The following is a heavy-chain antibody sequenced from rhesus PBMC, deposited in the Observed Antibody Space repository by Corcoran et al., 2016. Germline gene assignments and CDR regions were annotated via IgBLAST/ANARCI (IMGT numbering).Heavy chain of an antibody. CDR1: GGSISSNY. D-gene: IGHD4-23*01. Sequence: QVQLQESGPGLVKPLETLSLTCAVSGGSISSNYWSWIRQPPGKGLEWIGCIYGSGSSTPHTPPHKRRGPLSGATSKNQFSLKLGSVTAADTAVYYCARTFSNSDYWGQGVLVTVSS. J-gene: IGHJ4*01. CDR2: IYGSGSST. CDR3: ARTFSNSDY. V-gene: IGHV4S11*01.